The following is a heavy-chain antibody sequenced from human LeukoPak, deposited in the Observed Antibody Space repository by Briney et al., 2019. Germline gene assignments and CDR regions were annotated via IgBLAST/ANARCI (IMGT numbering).Heavy chain of an antibody. J-gene: IGHJ4*02. CDR1: DGSFSGYY. CDR3: ARGSRYDYVWGSYRYPRNPPLDY. V-gene: IGHV4-34*01. Sequence: SETLSLTCAVYDGSFSGYYWSWIRQPPGKGLEWIGEINHSGSTNYNPSLKSRVTISVDTSKNQFSLKLSSVTAADTAVYYCARGSRYDYVWGSYRYPRNPPLDYWGQGTLVTVSS. CDR2: INHSGST. D-gene: IGHD3-16*02.